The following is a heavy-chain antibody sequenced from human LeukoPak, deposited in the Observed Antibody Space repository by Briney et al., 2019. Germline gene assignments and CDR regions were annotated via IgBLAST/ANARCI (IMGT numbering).Heavy chain of an antibody. Sequence: PSETLSLTCAVYGGSFSGYYWSWIRQPPGKGLEWIGEINHSGSTNYSPSLKSRVTISVHTPKNQFSLKLSSVTAADTAVYYCARGFPPFYTTAMDVWGKGTTVTVSS. V-gene: IGHV4-34*01. CDR1: GGSFSGYY. D-gene: IGHD3-16*01. CDR2: INHSGST. J-gene: IGHJ6*03. CDR3: ARGFPPFYTTAMDV.